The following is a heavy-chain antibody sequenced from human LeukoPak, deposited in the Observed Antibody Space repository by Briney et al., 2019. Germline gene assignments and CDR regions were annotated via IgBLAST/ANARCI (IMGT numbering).Heavy chain of an antibody. CDR2: IWYDGRTK. D-gene: IGHD5-12*01. Sequence: PGGSLRLSCAASGFTFSKYGIHWVRQAPGKGLEWVAVIWYDGRTKYYADSVKGRFTISRDISKNTLYLQMNSLRAEDTAVYYCARDFEYSSSTGVYWGQGTLVTVSS. CDR1: GFTFSKYG. V-gene: IGHV3-33*01. J-gene: IGHJ4*02. CDR3: ARDFEYSSSTGVY.